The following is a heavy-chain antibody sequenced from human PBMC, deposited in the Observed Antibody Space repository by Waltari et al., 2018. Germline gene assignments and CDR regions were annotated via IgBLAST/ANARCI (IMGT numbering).Heavy chain of an antibody. Sequence: VQLQQWGAGLLKPSETLCLTSAVYGGSFSGYYWCWIRQAPGTGLEKIGEMIQEVSTSYSPSLNRPVTSPVTTSKNQFTKQLSSMTASVTAAYYCANGWGPKAGVLVQGDPVDIWGQGTMVTVSS. V-gene: IGHV4-34*12. CDR1: GGSFSGYY. CDR2: MIQEVST. J-gene: IGHJ3*02. D-gene: IGHD1-26*01. CDR3: ANGWGPKAGVLVQGDPVDI.